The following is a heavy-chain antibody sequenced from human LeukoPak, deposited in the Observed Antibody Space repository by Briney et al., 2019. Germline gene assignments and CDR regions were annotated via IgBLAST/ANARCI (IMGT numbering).Heavy chain of an antibody. J-gene: IGHJ4*02. CDR2: IYYSGST. D-gene: IGHD1-1*01. V-gene: IGHV4-59*01. CDR3: ARGGTVWNFDY. CDR1: GGSISSYY. Sequence: SETLSLTCTVSGGSISSYYWSWIRQPPGKGPEWIGYIYYSGSTNYNPSLKSRVTISVDTSKNQFSLKLSSVTAADTAVYYCARGGTVWNFDYWGQGTLVTVSS.